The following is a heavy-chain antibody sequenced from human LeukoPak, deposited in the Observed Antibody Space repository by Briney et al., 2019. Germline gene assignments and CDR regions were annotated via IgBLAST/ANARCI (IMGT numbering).Heavy chain of an antibody. Sequence: GESLKISCQGSGYSFTTYWIGWVRQMPGKGLEWMGIIYPGDSDTRYNPSFQGQVTFSADKSISTAYLQWNSLKASDTAIYYCARQGGPPDYWGQGTLVTVSS. CDR1: GYSFTTYW. CDR2: IYPGDSDT. V-gene: IGHV5-51*01. D-gene: IGHD3-16*01. CDR3: ARQGGPPDY. J-gene: IGHJ4*02.